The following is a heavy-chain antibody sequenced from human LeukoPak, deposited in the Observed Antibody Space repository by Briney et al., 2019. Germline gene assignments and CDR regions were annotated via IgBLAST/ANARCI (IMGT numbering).Heavy chain of an antibody. V-gene: IGHV3-11*04. J-gene: IGHJ6*02. CDR1: GFTFSDYY. D-gene: IGHD5/OR15-5a*01. Sequence: GGSLRLSCAVSGFTFSDYYMSWIRQAPGKGLEWVSYISSGGSTISHADSVKGRFTISRDNAENSLYLQMNGLRAEDTAVYYCARSRSVSNYKGMDVWGQGTTVTVSS. CDR2: ISSGGSTI. CDR3: ARSRSVSNYKGMDV.